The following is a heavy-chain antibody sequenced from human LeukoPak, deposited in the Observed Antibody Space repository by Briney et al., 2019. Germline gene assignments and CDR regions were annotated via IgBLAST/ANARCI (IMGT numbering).Heavy chain of an antibody. V-gene: IGHV3-33*06. J-gene: IGHJ4*02. CDR3: TKDLMTGFSSGWYFAY. D-gene: IGHD6-19*01. CDR2: IWNDGGDK. Sequence: PGRSLRLSCAASRFTFSTCGMHWVRQAPGKGLEWVAVIWNDGGDKYYAESVKGRFTISRDNSQNTLYLQMNSLRPDDSALYYCTKDLMTGFSSGWYFAYWGQGTLVTVSS. CDR1: RFTFSTCG.